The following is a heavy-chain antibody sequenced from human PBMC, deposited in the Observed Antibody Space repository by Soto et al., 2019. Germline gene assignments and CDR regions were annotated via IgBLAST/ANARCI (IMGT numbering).Heavy chain of an antibody. CDR2: IKQDGSEK. Sequence: EVQVVESGGGLVQPGGSLRLSCAASGFSISRLWMNWVRQAPGKGLEWVANIKQDGSEKNYVDSEKGRFTIFRDNAKNSLFLQMNSLRAEDTAVYYCAGRFGWGQGTLVTVSS. J-gene: IGHJ4*02. CDR3: AGRFG. D-gene: IGHD3-16*01. V-gene: IGHV3-7*05. CDR1: GFSISRLW.